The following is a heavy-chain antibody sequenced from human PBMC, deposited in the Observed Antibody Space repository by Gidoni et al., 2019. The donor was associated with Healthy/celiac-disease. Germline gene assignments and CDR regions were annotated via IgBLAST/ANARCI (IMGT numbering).Heavy chain of an antibody. J-gene: IGHJ4*02. CDR2: ISSSSSYI. CDR3: ARDHIGYSYGGS. Sequence: EVQLVESGGGLVEPGVSLRLSCAASGFPFSSYSMNWVRQAPGKGLEWVSSISSSSSYIYYADSVKGRFTISRDNAKNSLYLQMNSLRAEDTAVYYCARDHIGYSYGGSWGQGTLVTVSS. V-gene: IGHV3-21*01. D-gene: IGHD5-18*01. CDR1: GFPFSSYS.